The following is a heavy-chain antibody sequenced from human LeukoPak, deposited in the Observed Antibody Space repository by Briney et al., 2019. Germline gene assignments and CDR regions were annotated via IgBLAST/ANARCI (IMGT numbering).Heavy chain of an antibody. CDR3: ASGIHCSSTSCYQNSFDP. D-gene: IGHD2-2*01. CDR2: IIPILGIA. J-gene: IGHJ5*02. Sequence: ASVKVSCKASGGTFSSYAISWVRQAPGQGLEWMGRIIPILGIANYAQKFQGRVTITADKSTSTAYMELSSLRSEDTAVYYCASGIHCSSTSCYQNSFDPWGQGTLVTVSS. CDR1: GGTFSSYA. V-gene: IGHV1-69*04.